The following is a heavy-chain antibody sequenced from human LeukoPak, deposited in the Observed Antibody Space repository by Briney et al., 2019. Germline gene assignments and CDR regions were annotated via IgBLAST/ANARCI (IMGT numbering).Heavy chain of an antibody. D-gene: IGHD2-15*01. CDR1: GFTFNGYG. V-gene: IGHV3-30*02. J-gene: IGHJ6*03. CDR2: IRPDGQNK. Sequence: GGSLRLSXAASGFTFNGYGMYWVRQAPGKGPEWLAFIRPDGQNKHYADSVKGRFMISRDNSKQTVDLHMSSLRHEDTAKYYCAKEGEGSWDMDVWGTGTTVTVSS. CDR3: AKEGEGSWDMDV.